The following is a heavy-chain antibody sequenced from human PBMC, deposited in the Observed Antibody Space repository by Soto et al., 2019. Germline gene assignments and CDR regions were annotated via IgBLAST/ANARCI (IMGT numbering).Heavy chain of an antibody. V-gene: IGHV3-33*01. D-gene: IGHD5-18*01. CDR3: ARDGTAMARGYYYYEMDV. J-gene: IGHJ6*02. CDR1: GFSFSSYG. Sequence: LRRSCAASGFSFSSYGMHWVRQAPGKGLEWVALIWYDGTKQYYADSVKGRFTISRDNSKNTLYVQMNSLRAEDTAVYYCARDGTAMARGYYYYEMDVWGQGTTVTVSS. CDR2: IWYDGTKQ.